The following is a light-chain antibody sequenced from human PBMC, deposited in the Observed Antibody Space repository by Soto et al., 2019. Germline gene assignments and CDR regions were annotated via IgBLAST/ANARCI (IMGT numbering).Light chain of an antibody. Sequence: AIQLTQTRSSLSASVGDSVTITCRASQVINSSLAWYQQKPGKAPKLLIYAASSLQTGVPSRFSGSGSATDFTLTINSLQPEDFATYYCQQTDSYPSTFGGGTKVEI. CDR1: QVINSS. V-gene: IGKV1-13*02. CDR3: QQTDSYPST. CDR2: AAS. J-gene: IGKJ4*02.